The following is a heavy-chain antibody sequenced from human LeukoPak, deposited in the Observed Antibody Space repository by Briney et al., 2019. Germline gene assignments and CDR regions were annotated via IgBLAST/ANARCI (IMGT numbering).Heavy chain of an antibody. CDR1: GFTFSSYA. Sequence: TGGSLRLSCAASGFTFSSYAMSWVRQAPGKGLEWVSAISGSGGSTYYADSVKGRFTISRDNSKNTLYLQMNSLRAEDTAVYYCAKLSNEIWFGEYYFDYWGQGTLVTVSS. CDR2: ISGSGGST. V-gene: IGHV3-23*01. CDR3: AKLSNEIWFGEYYFDY. J-gene: IGHJ4*02. D-gene: IGHD3-10*01.